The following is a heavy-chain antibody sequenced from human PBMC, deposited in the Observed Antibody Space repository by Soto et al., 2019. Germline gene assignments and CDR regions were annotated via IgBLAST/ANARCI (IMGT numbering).Heavy chain of an antibody. Sequence: GSLRLSCAASGFTVSSNYMSWVRQAPGKGLEWVSVIYSGGSTYYADSVKGRFTISRDNSKNTLYLQMNSLRAEDTAVYYCARDVAASNWFDPWGQGTLVTVSS. D-gene: IGHD6-6*01. CDR3: ARDVAASNWFDP. CDR2: IYSGGST. CDR1: GFTVSSNY. J-gene: IGHJ5*02. V-gene: IGHV3-66*01.